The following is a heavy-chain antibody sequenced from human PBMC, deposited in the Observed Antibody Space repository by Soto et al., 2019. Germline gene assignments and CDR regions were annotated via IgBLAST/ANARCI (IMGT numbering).Heavy chain of an antibody. D-gene: IGHD6-19*01. J-gene: IGHJ3*02. CDR1: GFTFSSYW. CDR3: ARDSSGWYGWDAFDI. Sequence: LRLSCAASGFTFSSYWMSWVRQAPGKGLEWVANIKQDGSEKYQVDSVKGRFTISRDNAKNSLYLQVNSLRAEDTAVYYCARDSSGWYGWDAFDIWGQGTMVTVSS. CDR2: IKQDGSEK. V-gene: IGHV3-7*03.